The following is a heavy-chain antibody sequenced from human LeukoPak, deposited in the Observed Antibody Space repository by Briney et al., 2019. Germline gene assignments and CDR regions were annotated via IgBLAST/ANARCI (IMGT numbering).Heavy chain of an antibody. CDR2: IYYSGST. D-gene: IGHD6-19*01. CDR1: GGSISSGGYY. V-gene: IGHV4-31*03. CDR3: ARDSSSYSSGWSDDAFDI. Sequence: SETLSLTCTVSGGSISSGGYYWSWIRQHPGKGLEWIGYIYYSGSTYYNPSLKSRVTISVDTSKNQFSLKLSSVTAADTAVYYCARDSSSYSSGWSDDAFDIWGQGTMVTVSS. J-gene: IGHJ3*02.